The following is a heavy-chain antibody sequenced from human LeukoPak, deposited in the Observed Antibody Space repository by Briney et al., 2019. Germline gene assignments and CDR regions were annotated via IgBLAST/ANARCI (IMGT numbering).Heavy chain of an antibody. CDR3: ARSYSGSQCCDAFDI. CDR2: ISYDGSNK. J-gene: IGHJ3*02. Sequence: QPGGSLRLSCAASGFTFSSYAMHWVRQAPGKGLEWVAVISYDGSNKYYADSVKGRFAISRDNSKNTLYLQMNSLRAEDTAVYYCARSYSGSQCCDAFDIWGQGTMVTVSS. V-gene: IGHV3-30*09. D-gene: IGHD1-26*01. CDR1: GFTFSSYA.